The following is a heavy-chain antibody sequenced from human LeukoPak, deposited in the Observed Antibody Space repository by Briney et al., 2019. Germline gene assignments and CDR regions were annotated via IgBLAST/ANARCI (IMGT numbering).Heavy chain of an antibody. CDR1: GFNFTAFC. CDR3: ARDRGSSAFDL. J-gene: IGHJ4*02. V-gene: IGHV3-7*01. CDR2: INRDSSVK. Sequence: GGSLTLSCAASGFNFTAFCMSWVRQTPEKGLEFVANINRDSSVKNYVDSVKGRFTNSRDNAKKSLFLELNSLRADGTAVFYCARDRGSSAFDLWGQGSLVTVST.